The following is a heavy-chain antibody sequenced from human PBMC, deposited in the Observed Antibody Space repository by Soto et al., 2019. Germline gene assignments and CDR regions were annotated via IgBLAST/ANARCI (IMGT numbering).Heavy chain of an antibody. Sequence: PSETLSLTCTVSGGSISSSSYYWGWIRQPPGKGLEWIGSIYYSGSTYYNPSLKSRVTISVDTSKNQFSLKLSSVTAADTAVYYCARRGNTMVRETYYYYGMDVWGQGTTVTVSS. CDR3: ARRGNTMVRETYYYYGMDV. D-gene: IGHD3-10*01. CDR2: IYYSGST. CDR1: GGSISSSSYY. J-gene: IGHJ6*02. V-gene: IGHV4-39*01.